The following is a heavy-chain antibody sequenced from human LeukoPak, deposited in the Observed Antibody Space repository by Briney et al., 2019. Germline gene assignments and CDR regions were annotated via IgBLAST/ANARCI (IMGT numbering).Heavy chain of an antibody. CDR3: ARDPHIVVVTAPPFDP. CDR1: GGTFSSYA. CDR2: IIPILGIA. V-gene: IGHV1-69*10. J-gene: IGHJ5*02. D-gene: IGHD2-21*02. Sequence: SVKVSCKASGGTFSSYAISWVRQAPGQGLEWVGGIIPILGIANYAQKFQGRVTITPDKSTSTAYMELSSLRSEDTAVYYCARDPHIVVVTAPPFDPWGQGTLVTVSS.